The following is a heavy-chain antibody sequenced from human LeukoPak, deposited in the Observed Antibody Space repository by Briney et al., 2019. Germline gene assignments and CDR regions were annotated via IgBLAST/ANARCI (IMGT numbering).Heavy chain of an antibody. CDR3: ARGVKAPLVYYYYGMDV. CDR2: IYYSGST. D-gene: IGHD2-21*01. Sequence: SETLSLTCTVSGGSISSSSYYWGWIRQPPGKGLEWIGSIYYSGSTYYNPSLKSRVTISVDTSKNQFSLKLSSVTAADTAVYYCARGVKAPLVYYYYGMDVWGQGTTVTVSS. V-gene: IGHV4-39*01. J-gene: IGHJ6*02. CDR1: GGSISSSSYY.